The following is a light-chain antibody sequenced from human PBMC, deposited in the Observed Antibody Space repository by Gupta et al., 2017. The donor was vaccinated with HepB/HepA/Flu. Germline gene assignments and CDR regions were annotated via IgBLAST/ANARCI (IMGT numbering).Light chain of an antibody. CDR2: DVS. CDR3: CSYAASYTEV. V-gene: IGLV2-14*03. Sequence: QSALTQPASVSGSPGQSITISCTGTSSDVGSHNSVSWYQQHPGKAPKFLIYDVSNRPSGVSYRFAGSKSGNTAFLTVSGLQAEDDAYYCCCSYAASYTEVFGTGTKVTVL. CDR1: SSDVGSHNS. J-gene: IGLJ1*01.